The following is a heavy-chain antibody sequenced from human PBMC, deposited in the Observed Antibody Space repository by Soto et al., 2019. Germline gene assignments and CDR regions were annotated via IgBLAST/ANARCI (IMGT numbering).Heavy chain of an antibody. J-gene: IGHJ4*02. CDR1: GFTFSSYV. CDR2: ISGSGSST. V-gene: IGHV3-23*01. D-gene: IGHD5-12*01. Sequence: EVQLLESGGGLVQPGGSLRLSCAASGFTFSSYVMSWVRQAPGKGLEWVSTISGSGSSTYYADSVKGRFTISRDNSKNTVYLQMHSLRAEDTAIYYCAKDHIVTTKAYWGQGTLVTASS. CDR3: AKDHIVTTKAY.